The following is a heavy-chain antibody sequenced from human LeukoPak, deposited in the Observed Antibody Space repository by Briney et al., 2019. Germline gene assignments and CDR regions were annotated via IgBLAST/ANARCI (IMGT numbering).Heavy chain of an antibody. Sequence: SETLSLTCIVSGDSISSSSYYWGWIRQPPGTGLEWIGSIYNSGSTHYNPSLKSRVTISVDTSKNQFSLKLSSVTAADTAVYYCARHAYYGAKDFDYWGQGSLVTVSS. D-gene: IGHD4-23*01. J-gene: IGHJ4*02. CDR3: ARHAYYGAKDFDY. CDR2: IYNSGST. V-gene: IGHV4-39*01. CDR1: GDSISSSSYY.